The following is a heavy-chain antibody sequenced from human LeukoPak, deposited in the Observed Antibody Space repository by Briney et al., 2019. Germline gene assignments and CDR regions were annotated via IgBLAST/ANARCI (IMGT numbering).Heavy chain of an antibody. CDR2: ISSSGSTI. Sequence: PGGSLRLSCAASGFTFSSYEMNWVRQAPGKGLEWVSYISSSGSTIYYADSVKGRFTISRDNSKNTLYLQMNSLRAEDTAMYYCAKVSLSTVNDAFDIWAKGQWSASLQ. CDR1: GFTFSSYE. V-gene: IGHV3-48*03. D-gene: IGHD4-17*01. CDR3: AKVSLSTVNDAFDI. J-gene: IGHJ3*02.